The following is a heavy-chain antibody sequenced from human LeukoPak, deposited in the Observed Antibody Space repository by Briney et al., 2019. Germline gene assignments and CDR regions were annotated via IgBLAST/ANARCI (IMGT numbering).Heavy chain of an antibody. V-gene: IGHV1-69*05. J-gene: IGHJ6*03. D-gene: IGHD6-6*01. CDR3: ARAPVAASQDYYYYYMDV. Sequence: GASVKVSCKASGGTFSSYAISWVRQAPGQGLEWMGGIIPIFGTANYAQKFQGRVTITTDESTSTAYMELSSLRSGDTAVYYCARAPVAASQDYYYYYMDVWGKGTTVTVSS. CDR2: IIPIFGTA. CDR1: GGTFSSYA.